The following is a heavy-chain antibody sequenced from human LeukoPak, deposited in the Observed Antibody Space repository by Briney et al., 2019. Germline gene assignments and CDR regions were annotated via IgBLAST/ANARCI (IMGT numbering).Heavy chain of an antibody. CDR3: AICGGDCYLGY. CDR1: GFTFTTYE. V-gene: IGHV3-48*03. D-gene: IGHD2-21*02. CDR2: ISSTGSTI. J-gene: IGHJ4*02. Sequence: GGSLRLSCAASGFTFTTYEMNWVRQAPGKGLEWVSYISSTGSTIYYADSVKGRFTISRDNAKNSLYLQMSSLRSEDTAVYYCAICGGDCYLGYWGQGTLVTVSS.